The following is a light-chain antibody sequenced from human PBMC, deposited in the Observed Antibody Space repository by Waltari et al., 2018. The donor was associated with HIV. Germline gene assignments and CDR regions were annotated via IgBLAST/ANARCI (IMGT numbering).Light chain of an antibody. J-gene: IGKJ5*01. CDR2: GAS. CDR3: QQYYNWPFT. V-gene: IGKV3-15*01. CDR1: QSVSSN. Sequence: EIVMTQSPATLSVSPGERATLSCRASQSVSSNLAWYQQKPGQAPRLLIYGASTRATGISARFSGSGSGTEFTLTVSSLQSEDFAVYYCQQYYNWPFTFGQGTRLEIK.